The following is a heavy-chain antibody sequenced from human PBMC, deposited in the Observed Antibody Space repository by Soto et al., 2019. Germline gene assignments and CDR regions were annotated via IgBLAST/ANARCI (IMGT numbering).Heavy chain of an antibody. CDR2: ISGSGGST. Sequence: GGSLRLSCAASGFTFSSYAMSWVRQAPGKGLEWVSAISGSGGSTYYADSVKGRFTISRDNSKNTLYLQMNSLRAEDTAVYYCAKDLFPCSSTSCYKPEGFQHWGQGTLVTVSS. CDR3: AKDLFPCSSTSCYKPEGFQH. D-gene: IGHD2-2*02. CDR1: GFTFSSYA. J-gene: IGHJ1*01. V-gene: IGHV3-23*01.